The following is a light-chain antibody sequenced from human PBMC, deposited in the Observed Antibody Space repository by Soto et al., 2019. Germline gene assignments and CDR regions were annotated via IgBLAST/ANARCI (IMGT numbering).Light chain of an antibody. CDR1: QNILTY. CDR2: AAS. V-gene: IGKV1-39*01. J-gene: IGKJ2*01. Sequence: DIQMTQSPSSLSACVGDRVSITCRSSQNILTYLNWYQQRAGEVPRFLIYAASSLQDGVPSRFSGSESGTEFTLTISILQPEDFGTYYCQQSYSVPLTFGQGNKLE. CDR3: QQSYSVPLT.